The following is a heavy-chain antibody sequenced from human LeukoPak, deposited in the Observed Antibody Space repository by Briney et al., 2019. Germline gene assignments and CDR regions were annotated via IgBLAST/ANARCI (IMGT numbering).Heavy chain of an antibody. Sequence: GGSLRLSCAASGFTFSSYGMHWVRQAPGKGLEWVAFIRYDGSNKYYADSVKGRFTISRGNSKNTLYLQMNSLRAEDTAVYYCAKEATMDYYGSGSYLDYWGQGTLVTVSS. D-gene: IGHD3-10*01. CDR3: AKEATMDYYGSGSYLDY. V-gene: IGHV3-30*02. CDR1: GFTFSSYG. J-gene: IGHJ4*02. CDR2: IRYDGSNK.